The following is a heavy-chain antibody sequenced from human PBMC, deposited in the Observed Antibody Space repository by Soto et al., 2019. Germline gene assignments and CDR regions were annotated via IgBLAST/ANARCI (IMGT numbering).Heavy chain of an antibody. Sequence: KTSETLSLTCSVSGTSIRNTGDYWAWIRQTPGRGLEWIGSFNFGGNTYYNPSLKNRVTISADTSKNHLSLKLTSLTAADTAVYYCGRLETGPATSAYGPFNSWGQGKMVTVSS. CDR2: FNFGGNT. CDR3: GRLETGPATSAYGPFNS. CDR1: GTSIRNTGDY. J-gene: IGHJ4*02. V-gene: IGHV4-39*02. D-gene: IGHD4-17*01.